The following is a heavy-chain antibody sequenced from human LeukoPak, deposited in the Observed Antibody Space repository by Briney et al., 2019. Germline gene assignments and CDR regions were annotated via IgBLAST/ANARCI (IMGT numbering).Heavy chain of an antibody. Sequence: SETLSLTCAVSGGSISSGGYSWSWIRQPPGKGLEWIGYIYHSGSTYYNPSLKSRVTISVDRSKNQFSLKLSSVTAADTAVYYCARAGVSPHNNFDYWGQGTLVTVSS. CDR2: IYHSGST. V-gene: IGHV4-30-2*01. CDR1: GGSISSGGYS. J-gene: IGHJ4*02. D-gene: IGHD3-10*01. CDR3: ARAGVSPHNNFDY.